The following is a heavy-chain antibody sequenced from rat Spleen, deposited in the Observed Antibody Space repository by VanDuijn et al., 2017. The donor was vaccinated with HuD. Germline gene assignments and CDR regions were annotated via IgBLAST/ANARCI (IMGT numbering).Heavy chain of an antibody. CDR2: INYSATT. CDR3: ARYGGYNFDY. V-gene: IGHV3-1*01. D-gene: IGHD1-11*01. Sequence: EVQLQESGPGLVQPSQSLSLSCSFTGDSFTSHYWGWIRKFPGIQMEWMGYINYSATTSYNPSPKSRFTITTDTSKNLFFLQMNSVTTEDTATYYCARYGGYNFDYWGQGVMVTVSS. CDR1: GDSFTSHY. J-gene: IGHJ2*01.